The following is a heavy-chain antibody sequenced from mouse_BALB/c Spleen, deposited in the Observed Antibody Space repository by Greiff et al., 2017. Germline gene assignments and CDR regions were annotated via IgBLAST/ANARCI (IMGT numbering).Heavy chain of an antibody. CDR1: GYAFTSYN. Sequence: VQLQQSGPELVKPGASVKVSCKASGYAFTSYNMYWVKQSHGKSLEWIGYIDPYNGGTSYNQKFKGKATLTVDKSSSTAYMHLNSLTSEDSAVYYCARRAYYGYDVAMDYWGQGTSVTVSS. J-gene: IGHJ4*01. CDR2: IDPYNGGT. CDR3: ARRAYYGYDVAMDY. V-gene: IGHV1S135*01. D-gene: IGHD2-9*01.